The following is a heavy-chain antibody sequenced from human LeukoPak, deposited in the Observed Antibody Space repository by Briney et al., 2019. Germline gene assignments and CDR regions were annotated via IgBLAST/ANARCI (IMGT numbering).Heavy chain of an antibody. D-gene: IGHD6-13*01. CDR1: GGSISSSSYY. CDR2: IYYSGST. CDR3: ARQGVSSSWYGDWFDP. Sequence: SETLSLTCTVSGGSISSSSYYWGWIRQLPGKGLEWIGSIYYSGSTYYNPSLKSRVTISVDTSKNQFSLKLGSVTAADTAVYYCARQGVSSSWYGDWFDPWGQGTLVTVSS. V-gene: IGHV4-39*01. J-gene: IGHJ5*02.